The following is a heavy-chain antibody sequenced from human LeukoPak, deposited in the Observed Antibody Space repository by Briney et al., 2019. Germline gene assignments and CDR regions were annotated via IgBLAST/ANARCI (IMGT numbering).Heavy chain of an antibody. D-gene: IGHD3-16*01. J-gene: IGHJ4*02. Sequence: GGSLGLSCAASGFTVSSNYMSWVRQAPGKGLEWVANIKQDGSEKYYVDSVKGRFTISRDNAKNSLFLQMNSLRAEDTAVYYCASGDYMDSWGQGTLVTVSS. CDR2: IKQDGSEK. CDR1: GFTVSSNY. V-gene: IGHV3-7*01. CDR3: ASGDYMDS.